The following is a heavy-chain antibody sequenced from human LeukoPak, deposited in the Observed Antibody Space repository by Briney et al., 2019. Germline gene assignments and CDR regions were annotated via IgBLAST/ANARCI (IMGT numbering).Heavy chain of an antibody. D-gene: IGHD1-26*01. CDR1: GFTFSSYA. CDR2: ISGSGGST. CDR3: AKVGNIWELLRDYYFDY. J-gene: IGHJ4*02. Sequence: PGGSLRLSCAASGFTFSSYAMTWVRQAPGKGLEWVSAISGSGGSTYYADSVKGRFTISRDKSKNTLYLQMNSLRAEDTAVYYCAKVGNIWELLRDYYFDYWGQGTLVTVSS. V-gene: IGHV3-23*01.